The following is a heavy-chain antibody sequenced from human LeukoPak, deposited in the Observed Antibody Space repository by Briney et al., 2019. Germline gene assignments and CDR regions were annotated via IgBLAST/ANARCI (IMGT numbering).Heavy chain of an antibody. CDR3: AKPTTKYYYDSSGYYLEDAFDI. Sequence: GGSLRPSCAASGFTFSNYWMHWVRQGPGKGLVWVSRITSDGSSTRYADSVKGRFTISRDNAKNTLYLQMNSLRAEDTAVYYCAKPTTKYYYDSSGYYLEDAFDIWGQGTMVTVSS. J-gene: IGHJ3*02. V-gene: IGHV3-74*01. D-gene: IGHD3-22*01. CDR1: GFTFSNYW. CDR2: ITSDGSST.